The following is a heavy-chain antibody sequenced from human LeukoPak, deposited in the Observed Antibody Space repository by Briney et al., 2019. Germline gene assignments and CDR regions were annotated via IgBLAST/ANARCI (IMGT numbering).Heavy chain of an antibody. CDR1: GYTFTSYD. D-gene: IGHD2-21*01. V-gene: IGHV1-69*13. J-gene: IGHJ4*02. CDR3: ARSDWAGYYY. CDR2: IIPIFGTA. Sequence: GASVKVSCKASGYTFTSYDINWVRQATGQGLEWMGGIIPIFGTANYAQKFQGRVTITADESTSTAYMELSSLRSEDTAVYYCARSDWAGYYYWGQGTLVTVSS.